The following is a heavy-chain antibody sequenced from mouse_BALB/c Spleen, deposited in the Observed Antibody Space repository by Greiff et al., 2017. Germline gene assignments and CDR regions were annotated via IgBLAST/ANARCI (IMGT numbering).Heavy chain of an antibody. V-gene: IGHV7-3*02. CDR1: GFTFTDYY. D-gene: IGHD2-4*01. J-gene: IGHJ3*01. Sequence: EVKLQESGGGLVQPGGSLRLSCATSGFTFTDYYMSWVRQPPGKALEWLGFIRNKANGYTTEYSASVKGRFTISRDNSQSILYLQMNTLRAEDSATYYCARDYYDYDGSWFAYWGQGTLVTVSA. CDR2: IRNKANGYTT. CDR3: ARDYYDYDGSWFAY.